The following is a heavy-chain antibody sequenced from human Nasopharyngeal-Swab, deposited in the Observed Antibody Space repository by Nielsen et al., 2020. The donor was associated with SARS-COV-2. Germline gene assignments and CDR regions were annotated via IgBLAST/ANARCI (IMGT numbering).Heavy chain of an antibody. CDR3: ARAIGGSYSY. CDR1: GFIFSNYW. D-gene: IGHD1-26*01. CDR2: INQVGSEK. V-gene: IGHV3-7*01. Sequence: GGSLRLSCTASGFIFSNYWMHWVRQAPGKGLEWVANINQVGSEKYYVASVRGRFTISRDNAKDSVLLQMNSLRGEDTAVYYCARAIGGSYSYWGQGTLVTVSS. J-gene: IGHJ4*02.